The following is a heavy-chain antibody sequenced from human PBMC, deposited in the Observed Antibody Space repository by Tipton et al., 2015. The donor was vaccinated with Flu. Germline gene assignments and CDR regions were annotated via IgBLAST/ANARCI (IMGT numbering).Heavy chain of an antibody. CDR2: IYHSGST. Sequence: GLVKPSGTLSLTCAVPGGSISSSNWWSWVRQPPGKGLEWIGEIYHSGSTNYNPSLKSRVTISVDKSKNQFSLKLSSVTAADTAVYYCARDRRARTAAGGVDWGQGTLVTVSS. CDR1: GGSISSSNW. J-gene: IGHJ4*02. D-gene: IGHD4-23*01. CDR3: ARDRRARTAAGGVD. V-gene: IGHV4-4*02.